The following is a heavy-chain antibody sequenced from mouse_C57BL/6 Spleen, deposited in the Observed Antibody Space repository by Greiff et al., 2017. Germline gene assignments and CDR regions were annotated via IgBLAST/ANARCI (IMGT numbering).Heavy chain of an antibody. J-gene: IGHJ2*01. D-gene: IGHD3-2*02. V-gene: IGHV1-81*01. CDR3: AKHSSVYFDY. CDR1: GYTFTSYG. CDR2: IYPRSGNT. Sequence: VQLQQSGAELARPGASVKLSCKASGYTFTSYGISWVKQRTGQGLEWIGEIYPRSGNTYYNEKFKGKATLTEDKSSSTAYMELRILTSEDSAVYFCAKHSSVYFDYWGQATTLTVSS.